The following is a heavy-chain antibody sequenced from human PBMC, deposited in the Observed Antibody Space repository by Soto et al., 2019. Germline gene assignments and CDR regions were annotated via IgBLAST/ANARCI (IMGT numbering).Heavy chain of an antibody. CDR3: ARDGTVDFCYGMDV. CDR2: ISTSSSTI. Sequence: EVQLVESGGGLEQPGGSLRLSCAASGFTFSSYAMNWVRQAPGKGLEWLSYISTSSSTIYYADSVKGRFTISRDNAKSSLFLQMSSLRAEDTAVYYCARDGTVDFCYGMDVWGQGTTVTVSS. J-gene: IGHJ6*02. D-gene: IGHD5-12*01. CDR1: GFTFSSYA. V-gene: IGHV3-48*01.